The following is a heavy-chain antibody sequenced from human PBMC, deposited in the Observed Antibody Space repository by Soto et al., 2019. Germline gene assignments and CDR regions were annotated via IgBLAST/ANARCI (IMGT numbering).Heavy chain of an antibody. CDR1: GGTFSSYT. J-gene: IGHJ5*02. CDR3: RSGSLFDP. D-gene: IGHD3-10*01. CDR2: IIPILGIA. V-gene: IGHV1-69*02. Sequence: SVKVSCKASGGTFSSYTISWVRQAPGQGLEWMGRIIPILGIANYAQKFQGRVTITADKSTSTAYMELSRLRSEDTAVYYCRSGSLFDPWGQGTLVTVSS.